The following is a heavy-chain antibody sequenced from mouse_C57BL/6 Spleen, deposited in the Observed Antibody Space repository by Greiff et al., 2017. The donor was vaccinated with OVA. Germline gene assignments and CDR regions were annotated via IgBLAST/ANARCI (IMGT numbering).Heavy chain of an antibody. V-gene: IGHV1-59*01. J-gene: IGHJ2*01. CDR3: ARGEVLFDY. CDR2: IDPSDSYT. Sequence: QVHVKQPGAELVRPGTSVKLSCKASGYTFTSYWMHWVKQRPGQGLEWIGVIDPSDSYTNYNQKFKGKATLTVDTSSSTAYMQLSSLTSEDSAVYYCARGEVLFDYWGQGTTLTVSS. CDR1: GYTFTSYW. D-gene: IGHD2-14*01.